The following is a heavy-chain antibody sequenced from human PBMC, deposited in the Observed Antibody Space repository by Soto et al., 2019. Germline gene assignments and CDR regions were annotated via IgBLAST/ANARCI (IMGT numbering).Heavy chain of an antibody. CDR3: AGEYYCGMDV. Sequence: QVQLVESGGGLVRPGVSLRLSCAASGFTFSDYYMTWIRQAPGKGLEWVSYITGNSDYTNYADSVKGRFTISRDNVKNSLNLQINSLRAVDTGVYYCAGEYYCGMDVWGQGNTVTGSS. J-gene: IGHJ6*02. V-gene: IGHV3-11*05. CDR2: ITGNSDYT. CDR1: GFTFSDYY.